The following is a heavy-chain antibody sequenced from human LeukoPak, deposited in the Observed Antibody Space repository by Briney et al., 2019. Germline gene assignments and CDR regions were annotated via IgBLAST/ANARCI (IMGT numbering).Heavy chain of an antibody. V-gene: IGHV1-8*03. CDR2: MNPNSGNT. Sequence: ASVKVSCKASGYTFTSYYMHWVRQATGQGLEWMGWMNPNSGNTGYAQKFQGRVTITRNTSISTAYMELSSLRSEDTAVYYCARAGQPSSGWYEGLDYYYYYMDVWGKGTTVTVSS. D-gene: IGHD6-19*01. CDR3: ARAGQPSSGWYEGLDYYYYYMDV. CDR1: GYTFTSYY. J-gene: IGHJ6*03.